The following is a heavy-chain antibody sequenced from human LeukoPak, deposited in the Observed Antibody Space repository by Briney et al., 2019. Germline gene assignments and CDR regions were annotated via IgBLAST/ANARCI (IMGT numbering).Heavy chain of an antibody. CDR3: ARLVIGWFDP. CDR2: IYTGGST. D-gene: IGHD3-16*02. Sequence: SQTLSLTCTVSGASISSGGYFWIWIRQPAGKGLEWVGRIYTGGSTNYNPSLKSRVTISLDKSNNQFSLNLSSVTAADTAVYYCARLVIGWFDPWGQGTLVTVSS. V-gene: IGHV4-61*02. CDR1: GASISSGGYF. J-gene: IGHJ5*02.